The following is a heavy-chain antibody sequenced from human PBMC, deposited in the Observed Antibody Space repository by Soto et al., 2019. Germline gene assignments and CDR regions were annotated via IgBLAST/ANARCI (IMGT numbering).Heavy chain of an antibody. CDR1: GYSFTSYW. D-gene: IGHD2-2*01. V-gene: IGHV5-10-1*01. CDR3: ARHGVCSSTSCYPPPGSYYYYYGMDV. Sequence: XESLRISRKGSGYSFTSYWISWVRQMPGKGLEWMGRIDPSDSYTNYSPSFQGHVTISADKSISTAYLQWSSLKASDTAMYYCARHGVCSSTSCYPPPGSYYYYYGMDVWGQGTTVTVSS. J-gene: IGHJ6*02. CDR2: IDPSDSYT.